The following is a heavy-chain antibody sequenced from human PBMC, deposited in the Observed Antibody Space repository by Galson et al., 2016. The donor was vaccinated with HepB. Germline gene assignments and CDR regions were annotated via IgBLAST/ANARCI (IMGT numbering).Heavy chain of an antibody. CDR2: ISPKDGNT. Sequence: SVKVSCKASGYIFASYGISWVSQAPGQGLEWMGWISPKDGNTNYAQKLQGRVTMTTDTSTRTAYMELRSLRSDDTAVYFCARDWSGEQQVISDYWGQGTLVTVSS. CDR1: GYIFASYG. J-gene: IGHJ4*02. CDR3: ARDWSGEQQVISDY. D-gene: IGHD6-13*01. V-gene: IGHV1-18*04.